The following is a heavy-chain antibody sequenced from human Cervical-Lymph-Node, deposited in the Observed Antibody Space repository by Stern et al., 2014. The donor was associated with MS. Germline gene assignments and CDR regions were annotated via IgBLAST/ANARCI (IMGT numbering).Heavy chain of an antibody. CDR2: INPGGGST. CDR3: ARDSGEDTAMLTYCFDL. CDR1: GYRFTSYY. D-gene: IGHD5-18*01. V-gene: IGHV1-46*01. Sequence: QVQLVQSGAEVKKPGASVKVSCKASGYRFTSYYMHWVRQAPGQGLEWMGRINPGGGSTSYAPRFQGRLTLTRDTSTSTVYLELSGLRSDDTAVYYCARDSGEDTAMLTYCFDLWGQGTLVTVPS. J-gene: IGHJ4*02.